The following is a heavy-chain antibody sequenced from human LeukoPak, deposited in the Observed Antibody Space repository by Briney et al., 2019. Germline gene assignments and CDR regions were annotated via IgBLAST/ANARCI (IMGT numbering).Heavy chain of an antibody. Sequence: GGSLRLSCAASGFTFNTYAMSWVRQSPGKGLEWVSSISDTGDSTYYADSVKGRFSISRDNSKDTLDLQMNSLRAEHTAVYYCAKDRWGSSRSQPSDYWGQGSLVTVSS. V-gene: IGHV3-23*01. J-gene: IGHJ4*02. D-gene: IGHD3-16*01. CDR2: ISDTGDST. CDR3: AKDRWGSSRSQPSDY. CDR1: GFTFNTYA.